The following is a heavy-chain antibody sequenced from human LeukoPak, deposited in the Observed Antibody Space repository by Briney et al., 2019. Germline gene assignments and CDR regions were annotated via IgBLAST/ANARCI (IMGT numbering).Heavy chain of an antibody. CDR2: VTSNGGST. CDR3: AKDSDGYSYGFEDY. CDR1: GFTFCHYA. J-gene: IGHJ4*02. V-gene: IGHV3-23*01. D-gene: IGHD5-18*01. Sequence: GSLRLFFSASGFTFCHYAMSWVRQASGKGPEWVLAVTSNGGSTYYADSVRGRFTISRDNSKNTLYLQMISLRAEDTAVYYCAKDSDGYSYGFEDYWGQGTLVTVSS.